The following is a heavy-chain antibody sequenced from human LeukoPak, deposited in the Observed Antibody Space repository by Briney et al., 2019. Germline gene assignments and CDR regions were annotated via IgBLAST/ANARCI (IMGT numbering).Heavy chain of an antibody. CDR2: INPNSGGT. J-gene: IGHJ6*03. CDR1: GYTFTGYY. D-gene: IGHD3-3*01. CDR3: ARNGELRLLEWLLTYMDV. Sequence: ASVKVSCKASGYTFTGYYMHWVRQAPGQGLEWMGWINPNSGGTNYAQKFQGRVTMTRDTSISTAYMELSRLRSDDTAVYYCARNGELRLLEWLLTYMDVWGKGTAVTVSS. V-gene: IGHV1-2*02.